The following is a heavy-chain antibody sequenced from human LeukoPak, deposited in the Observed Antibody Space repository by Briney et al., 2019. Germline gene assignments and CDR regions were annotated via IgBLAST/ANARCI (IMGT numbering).Heavy chain of an antibody. Sequence: GGSLRLSCAASGFTFSSYGMHWVRQAPGKGLEWVAVISYDGSNKYYADSVKGRFTISRDNSKNTLYLQMNSLRAEDTAVYYCAKDFLSGGGNSHDAFDIWGQGTMVTVSS. V-gene: IGHV3-30*18. J-gene: IGHJ3*02. CDR3: AKDFLSGGGNSHDAFDI. D-gene: IGHD4-23*01. CDR2: ISYDGSNK. CDR1: GFTFSSYG.